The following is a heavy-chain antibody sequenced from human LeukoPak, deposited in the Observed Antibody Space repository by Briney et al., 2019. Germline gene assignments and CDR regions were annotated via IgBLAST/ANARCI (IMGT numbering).Heavy chain of an antibody. V-gene: IGHV1-46*01. CDR3: ARGVDNWNDDLTL. Sequence: ASVKVSCKASGYTFTSYAMNWVRQAPGQGLEWMGIINPSGGSTSYAQKFQGRVTMTRDMSTSTVYMELSSLRSEDTAVYYCARGVDNWNDDLTLWGQGTLVTVSS. CDR1: GYTFTSYA. D-gene: IGHD1-1*01. CDR2: INPSGGST. J-gene: IGHJ4*02.